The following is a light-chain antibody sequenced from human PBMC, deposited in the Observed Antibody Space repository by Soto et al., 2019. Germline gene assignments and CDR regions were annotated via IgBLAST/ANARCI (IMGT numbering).Light chain of an antibody. V-gene: IGKV3-11*01. Sequence: EIVLTQSPATLSLSPGERATLSCRASQSVSSYLAWYQQKPGQAPRLLIYDASNRATGIPARFSGGGSGTDFTLTISSLAPEDFAVYYCQQRSNWPLTFGPGTKVDIK. J-gene: IGKJ3*01. CDR3: QQRSNWPLT. CDR2: DAS. CDR1: QSVSSY.